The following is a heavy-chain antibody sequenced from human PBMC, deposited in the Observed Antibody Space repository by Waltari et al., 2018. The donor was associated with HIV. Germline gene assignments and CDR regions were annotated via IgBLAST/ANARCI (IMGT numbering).Heavy chain of an antibody. CDR1: GYTFSDYY. J-gene: IGHJ3*02. CDR2: IYPNSGDT. Sequence: QVQLVQSGAEVRNPGSSVKVSCKTSGYTFSDYYIHRVRQAPGQGPEWMGGIYPNSGDTHFAEKFQGRVTLTRDTSSRTAYVEVSNLRSDDTAVYYCARQMPFYDALDIWGQGTMVSVSS. CDR3: ARQMPFYDALDI. D-gene: IGHD2-2*01. V-gene: IGHV1-2*02.